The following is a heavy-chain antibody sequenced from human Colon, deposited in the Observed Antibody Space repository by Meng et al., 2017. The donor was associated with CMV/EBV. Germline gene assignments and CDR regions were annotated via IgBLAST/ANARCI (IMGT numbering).Heavy chain of an antibody. Sequence: GESLKISCSPSGFTFDSYAMHWVRQTPGKGLEWVALISFDGRNTYYADSVKGRFTISRDNFKVTLYLHMNTVRPEDTAVYYCARAGLSLHNYLDYWDQGTLVTVSS. D-gene: IGHD2/OR15-2a*01. J-gene: IGHJ4*02. CDR1: GFTFDSYA. CDR2: ISFDGRNT. V-gene: IGHV3-30*04. CDR3: ARAGLSLHNYLDY.